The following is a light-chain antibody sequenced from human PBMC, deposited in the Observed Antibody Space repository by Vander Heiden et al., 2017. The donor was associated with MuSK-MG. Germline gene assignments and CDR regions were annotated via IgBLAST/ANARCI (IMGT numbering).Light chain of an antibody. Sequence: DIQMTQSPSSLSASVGDRVTITCRSSQSIARYLNWYQQRPGKAPNLLIYSASSLQSGVPSRFSGGGSGTEFTLTINSLQPEDFAAYFCQQSFTTPHTFGQGTRLEI. CDR2: SAS. CDR1: QSIARY. CDR3: QQSFTTPHT. V-gene: IGKV1-39*01. J-gene: IGKJ2*01.